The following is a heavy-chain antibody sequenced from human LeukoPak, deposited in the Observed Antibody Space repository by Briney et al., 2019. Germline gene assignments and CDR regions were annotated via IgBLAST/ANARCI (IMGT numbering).Heavy chain of an antibody. CDR3: ARDGGGYCSSTSCANADPYYFDY. J-gene: IGHJ4*02. D-gene: IGHD2-2*01. CDR2: IYYSGST. Sequence: PSETLSLTCTVSGYSISSGYYWGWIRQPPGKGLEWIGSIYYSGSTYYNPSLKSRVTISVDTSKNQFSLKLSSVTAADTAVYYCARDGGGYCSSTSCANADPYYFDYWGQGTLVTVSS. CDR1: GYSISSGYY. V-gene: IGHV4-38-2*02.